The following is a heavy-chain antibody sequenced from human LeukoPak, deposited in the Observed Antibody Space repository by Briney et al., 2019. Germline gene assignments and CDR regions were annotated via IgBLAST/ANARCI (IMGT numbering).Heavy chain of an antibody. Sequence: SETLSLTCTVSGGSISTYYWNWIRQPPGKGLDWIGYTFYSGSTNYNPSLKSRVTISVDTSRNQFSLKLSSVTAADTAVYYCATAGPISGRHNYFDSWGQGTLVTVSS. CDR2: TFYSGST. CDR3: ATAGPISGRHNYFDS. J-gene: IGHJ4*02. D-gene: IGHD3-10*01. V-gene: IGHV4-59*01. CDR1: GGSISTYY.